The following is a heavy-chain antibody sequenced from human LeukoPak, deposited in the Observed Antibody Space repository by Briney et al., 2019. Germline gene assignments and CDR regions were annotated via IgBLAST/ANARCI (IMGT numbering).Heavy chain of an antibody. CDR2: INHSGST. V-gene: IGHV4-34*01. CDR1: GGSFSGYY. D-gene: IGHD3-10*01. Sequence: SETLSLTCAVYGGSFSGYYWSWIRQPPGEGLEWIGEINHSGSTNYNPSLKSRVTISVDTSKNQFSLKLSSVTAADTAVYYCARASLRGAPVKRFDYWGQGTLVTVSS. CDR3: ARASLRGAPVKRFDY. J-gene: IGHJ4*02.